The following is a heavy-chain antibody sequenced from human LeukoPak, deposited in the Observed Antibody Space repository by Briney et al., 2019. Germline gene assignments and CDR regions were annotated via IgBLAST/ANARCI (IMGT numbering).Heavy chain of an antibody. CDR2: IYYSGST. Sequence: SETLSLTCTVSGGSIRSSSYYWGWIRQPPGKGLEWIGSIYYSGSTYYNPSLKSRVTISVDTSKNQFSLKLSSVTAADTAVYYCARLTPTTVATELWGQGTLVTVSS. D-gene: IGHD4-17*01. CDR1: GGSIRSSSYY. V-gene: IGHV4-39*01. CDR3: ARLTPTTVATEL. J-gene: IGHJ4*02.